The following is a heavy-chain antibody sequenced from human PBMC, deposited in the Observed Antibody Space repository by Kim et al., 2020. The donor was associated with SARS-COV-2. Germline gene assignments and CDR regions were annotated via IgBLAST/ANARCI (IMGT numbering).Heavy chain of an antibody. Sequence: SETLSLTCTVSGGSITSYYWSWIRQSPGKGLEWIGYIYNIGTTNYNPPLTSRATISVDTPKNQFSLKLNSVTAADTAVYYCAGGGGYNCGWLYARLDYWGQGTRVTVSS. V-gene: IGHV4-59*13. CDR1: GGSITSYY. J-gene: IGHJ4*02. CDR2: IYNIGTT. CDR3: AGGGGYNCGWLYARLDY. D-gene: IGHD6-19*01.